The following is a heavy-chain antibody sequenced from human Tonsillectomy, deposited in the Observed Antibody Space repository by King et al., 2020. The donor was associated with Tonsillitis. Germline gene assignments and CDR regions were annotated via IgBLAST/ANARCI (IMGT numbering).Heavy chain of an antibody. J-gene: IGHJ4*02. V-gene: IGHV4-39*01. CDR2: MYYSGSI. CDR1: GGSISSSEHY. D-gene: IGHD1-26*01. Sequence: LQLQESGPGVVKPSETLSLTCTVSGGSISSSEHYWAWIRQPPGKGLGWIWYMYYSGSIFYNPSLKLRITISGGTSGNRFSLKLSSVTAADTAVYFCARSVSGSFDYWGQGALVTVSS. CDR3: ARSVSGSFDY.